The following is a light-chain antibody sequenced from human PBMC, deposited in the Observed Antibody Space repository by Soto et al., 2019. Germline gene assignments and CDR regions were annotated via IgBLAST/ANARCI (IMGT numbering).Light chain of an antibody. CDR1: QGISNN. CDR2: GAS. CDR3: QKYDSAPLT. J-gene: IGKJ1*01. Sequence: DIQMTQSPSSLSASVGDRVTITCRASQGISNNLAWYQQKPGKVPQLLIYGASTLQSGVPSRFSGSRSGTDFTLTISSLQPEVVATYYCQKYDSAPLTFGQGTKVEFK. V-gene: IGKV1-27*01.